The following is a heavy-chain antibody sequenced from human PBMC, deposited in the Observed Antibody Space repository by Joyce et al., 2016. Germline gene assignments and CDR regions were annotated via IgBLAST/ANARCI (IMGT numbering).Heavy chain of an antibody. J-gene: IGHJ5*02. V-gene: IGHV4-30-2*01. D-gene: IGHD7-27*01. Sequence: QLQLQESGSGLVKPSQTLSLTCVVSGASISSGGYSWSWIRQPPGKGLEWIGHIYDSEDTYYDPSLESRVTISLDRSKNHFSLRLNSVTAADKAIYYCASVALPGEPWFDPWGQGTLVTVSS. CDR2: IYDSEDT. CDR1: GASISSGGYS. CDR3: ASVALPGEPWFDP.